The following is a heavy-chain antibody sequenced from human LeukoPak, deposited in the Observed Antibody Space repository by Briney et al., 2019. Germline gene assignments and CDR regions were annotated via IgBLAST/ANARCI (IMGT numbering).Heavy chain of an antibody. Sequence: KPSETLSLTCAVYGGSFSGYYWSWIRQPPGKGLEWIGEINHSGSTNYNPSLKSRVTISVDTSKNQFSLKLSSVTAADTAVYYCARGRPYNCSGGSCYFQHWGQGTLVTVSS. CDR2: INHSGST. D-gene: IGHD2-15*01. V-gene: IGHV4-34*01. CDR1: GGSFSGYY. J-gene: IGHJ1*01. CDR3: ARGRPYNCSGGSCYFQH.